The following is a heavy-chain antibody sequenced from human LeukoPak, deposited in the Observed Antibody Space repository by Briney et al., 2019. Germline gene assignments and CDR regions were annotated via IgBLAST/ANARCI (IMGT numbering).Heavy chain of an antibody. CDR1: GGSISSGSYY. J-gene: IGHJ6*03. Sequence: SETLSLTXTVSGGSISSGSYYWSWIRQPAGKGLEWIGRIYTSGSTNYNPSVKSRVTISVDTSKNQFSLKLSSVTAADTAVYYCARVAYYYYYYMDVWGKGTTVTVSS. CDR2: IYTSGST. CDR3: ARVAYYYYYYMDV. V-gene: IGHV4-61*02.